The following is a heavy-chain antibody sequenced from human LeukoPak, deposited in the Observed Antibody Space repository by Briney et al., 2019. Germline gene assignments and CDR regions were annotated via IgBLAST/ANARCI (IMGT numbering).Heavy chain of an antibody. V-gene: IGHV3-23*01. Sequence: PGGSLRLSCAASRFTFATFGMSWVRHAPGKGLEWVSAISGSGGSTYYADSVKGRFTISRDNSKNTLYLQMNSLRAEDTAVYYCAKDSWELQYWGQGTLVTVSS. CDR3: AKDSWELQY. J-gene: IGHJ4*02. CDR2: ISGSGGST. CDR1: RFTFATFG. D-gene: IGHD1-26*01.